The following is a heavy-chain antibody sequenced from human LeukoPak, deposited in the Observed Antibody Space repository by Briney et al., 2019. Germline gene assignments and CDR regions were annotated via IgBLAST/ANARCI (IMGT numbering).Heavy chain of an antibody. CDR2: IYYSGST. CDR3: ARDSNWEFDY. V-gene: IGHV4-59*01. D-gene: IGHD7-27*01. J-gene: IGHJ4*02. Sequence: SETLSLTCTVSGGSISSYYWSWIRQPPGKGLEWIGYIYYSGSTNYNPSLKSRVTISVDTSKNQFSLKLSSVTAADTAVYYCARDSNWEFDYWGQGTLVTVSS. CDR1: GGSISSYY.